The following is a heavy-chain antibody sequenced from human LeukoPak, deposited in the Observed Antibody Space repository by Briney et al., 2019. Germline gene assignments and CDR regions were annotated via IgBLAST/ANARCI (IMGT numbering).Heavy chain of an antibody. CDR1: GGSISSGDYY. D-gene: IGHD3-3*01. J-gene: IGHJ5*02. CDR3: ARGCREYDFWSGYSNWFDP. CDR2: IYYSGST. Sequence: SQTLSLTCTVSGGSISSGDYYWSWIRQPPGKGLEWIGYIYYSGSTYYNPSLKSRVTISVVTSKNQFSLKLSSVTAADTAVYYCARGCREYDFWSGYSNWFDPWGQGTLVTVSS. V-gene: IGHV4-30-4*01.